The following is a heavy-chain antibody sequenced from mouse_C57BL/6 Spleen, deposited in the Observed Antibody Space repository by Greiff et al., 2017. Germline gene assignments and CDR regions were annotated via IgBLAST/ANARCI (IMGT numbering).Heavy chain of an antibody. CDR3: ARSYYSIDY. D-gene: IGHD2-5*01. CDR1: GYAFSSSW. V-gene: IGHV1-82*01. J-gene: IGHJ2*01. Sequence: VQLVESGPELVKPGASVKISCKASGYAFSSSWMNWVKQRPGKGLEWIGRIYPGDGDTNYNGKFKGKATLTADKSSSTAYMQLSSLTSEDSAVYFCARSYYSIDYWGQGTTLTVSS. CDR2: IYPGDGDT.